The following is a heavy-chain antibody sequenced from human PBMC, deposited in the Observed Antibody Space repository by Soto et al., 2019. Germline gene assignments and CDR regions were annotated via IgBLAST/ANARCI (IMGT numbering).Heavy chain of an antibody. CDR3: AGLNCSGGSCYEIKWSDWFEP. V-gene: IGHV4-59*08. Sequence: SETLSLTCTVSGGSISSYYWSWIRQPPGKGLEWIGYIYYSGSTNYNPSLKSRVTISVDTSKNQFSLKLSSVTAADTAVYYCAGLNCSGGSCYEIKWSDWFEPWGQGTLVTVSS. J-gene: IGHJ5*02. CDR1: GGSISSYY. D-gene: IGHD2-15*01. CDR2: IYYSGST.